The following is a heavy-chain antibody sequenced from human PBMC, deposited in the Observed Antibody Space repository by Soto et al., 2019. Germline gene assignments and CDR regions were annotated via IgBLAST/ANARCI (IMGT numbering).Heavy chain of an antibody. J-gene: IGHJ5*02. CDR1: GFTFSDYY. D-gene: IGHD3-9*01. CDR2: ISSSSSYT. CDR3: ARDRGDYDILTGRNWFDP. V-gene: IGHV3-11*06. Sequence: PGGSLRLSCAASGFTFSDYYMSWIRQAPGKGLGWVSYISSSSSYTNYADSVKGRFTISRDNAKNSLYLQMNSLRAEDTAVYYCARDRGDYDILTGRNWFDPWGQGTLVTVSS.